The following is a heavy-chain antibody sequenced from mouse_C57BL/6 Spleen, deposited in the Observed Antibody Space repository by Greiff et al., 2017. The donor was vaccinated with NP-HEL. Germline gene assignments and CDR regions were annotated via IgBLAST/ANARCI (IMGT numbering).Heavy chain of an antibody. Sequence: EVQRVESGPGLVKPSQSLSLTCSVTGYSITSGYYWNWIRQFPGNKLEWMGYISYDGSNNYNPSLKNRISITRDTSKNQFFLKLNSVTTEDTATYYCARESLYYYAMDYWGQGTSVTVSS. J-gene: IGHJ4*01. CDR1: GYSITSGYY. V-gene: IGHV3-6*01. CDR2: ISYDGSN. D-gene: IGHD6-5*01. CDR3: ARESLYYYAMDY.